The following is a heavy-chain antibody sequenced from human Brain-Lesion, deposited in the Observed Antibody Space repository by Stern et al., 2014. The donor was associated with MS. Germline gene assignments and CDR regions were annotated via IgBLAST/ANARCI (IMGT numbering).Heavy chain of an antibody. V-gene: IGHV1-2*02. CDR2: INPNNGGT. CDR1: GYIFTGYY. D-gene: IGHD3-3*01. J-gene: IGHJ6*02. CDR3: ARDQRGITIFGVVTDYYYLGMDV. Sequence: VQLVESGAEVKKPGASVKVSCKTSGYIFTGYYIHWVRQAPGQGLEWMAWINPNNGGTQYAQKFQGRVTMSRDTSISTAYVELSSLTSDDTAVYYCARDQRGITIFGVVTDYYYLGMDVWGQGTTVTVSS.